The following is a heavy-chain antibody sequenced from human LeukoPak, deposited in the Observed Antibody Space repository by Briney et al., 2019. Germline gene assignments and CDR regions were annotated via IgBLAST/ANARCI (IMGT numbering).Heavy chain of an antibody. D-gene: IGHD3-9*01. J-gene: IGHJ4*02. CDR1: GYSFTNYW. V-gene: IGHV5-51*01. Sequence: AGESLKISCKGSGYSFTNYWIGWVRQMPGKGLEWMEIIYPGGSDTRYIPSFQGQVTISADKSINTAYLQWSSLKPSDTAIYYCARSASRYFDWFDYWGQGTLLTVSS. CDR3: ARSASRYFDWFDY. CDR2: IYPGGSDT.